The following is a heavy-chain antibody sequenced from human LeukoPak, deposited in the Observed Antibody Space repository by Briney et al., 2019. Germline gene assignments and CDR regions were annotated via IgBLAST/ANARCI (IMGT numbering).Heavy chain of an antibody. V-gene: IGHV4-39*07. CDR3: ARDAYYFDSSGYYHAFDI. Sequence: SETLSLTCTVSGGSISFSTYFWGWIRQSPGKGLEWIGSIYYSGSTYYNPSLKSRVTISVDTSKNQFSLKLSSVTAADTAVYYCARDAYYFDSSGYYHAFDIWGQGTMVTVSS. D-gene: IGHD3-22*01. CDR2: IYYSGST. J-gene: IGHJ3*02. CDR1: GGSISFSTYF.